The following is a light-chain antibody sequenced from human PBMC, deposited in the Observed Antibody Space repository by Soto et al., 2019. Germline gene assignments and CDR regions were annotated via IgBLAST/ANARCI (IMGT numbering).Light chain of an antibody. V-gene: IGKV3-15*01. J-gene: IGKJ4*01. CDR3: QQYNTWPI. CDR1: QSVNSN. CDR2: GAS. Sequence: EIVMTQSPATLSVSPGERATLSCRASQSVNSNSAWYQQKPGQAPRLLIYGASTRATGVPARFSGSGSGTDFTLTISSLQSEDFAVYYCQQYNTWPIFGGGTKVEIK.